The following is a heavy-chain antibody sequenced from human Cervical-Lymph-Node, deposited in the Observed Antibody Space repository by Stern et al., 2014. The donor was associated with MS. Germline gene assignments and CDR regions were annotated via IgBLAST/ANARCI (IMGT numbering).Heavy chain of an antibody. CDR2: INSDGNIT. J-gene: IGHJ4*02. Sequence: EVQLVESGGGLVQPGGSLRLSCEASGFTFSTYWMQWVRQAPGKGLVWVSRINSDGNITNYADSVKGRFTISRDNTQNTLYLQMNSLRVDDTAVYYCTNWNYLARGQGTLVTVSS. CDR3: TNWNYLA. D-gene: IGHD1-7*01. V-gene: IGHV3-74*01. CDR1: GFTFSTYW.